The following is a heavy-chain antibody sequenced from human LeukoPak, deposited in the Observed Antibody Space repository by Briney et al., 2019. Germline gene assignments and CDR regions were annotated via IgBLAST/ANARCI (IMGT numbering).Heavy chain of an antibody. J-gene: IGHJ4*02. V-gene: IGHV4-34*01. CDR2: INHSGST. CDR3: ARQNPLYDSSGYYYDY. D-gene: IGHD3-22*01. Sequence: SETLSLTCAVYGGSFSGYYWSWIRQPPGKGLEWIGEINHSGSTNYNPSLKSRVTISVDTSKNQFSLKLSSVTAADTAVYYCARQNPLYDSSGYYYDYWGQGTLVTVSS. CDR1: GGSFSGYY.